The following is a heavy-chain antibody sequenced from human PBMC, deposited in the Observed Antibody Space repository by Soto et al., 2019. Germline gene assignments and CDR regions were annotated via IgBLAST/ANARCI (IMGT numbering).Heavy chain of an antibody. V-gene: IGHV1-18*01. J-gene: IGHJ5*01. CDR1: GYTFSYYG. CDR3: ARAIAGGYGNTTLDS. CDR2: VNAYNGNT. Sequence: QVQLVQSGAEVKKPGASVKVSCKASGYTFSYYGITWVRQAPGQGLEWMGWVNAYNGNTDYAQKFQDRVTMTSETSTSTAYMELRSLSSDDTAVYYCARAIAGGYGNTTLDSWGQGTLVTVSS. D-gene: IGHD5-18*01.